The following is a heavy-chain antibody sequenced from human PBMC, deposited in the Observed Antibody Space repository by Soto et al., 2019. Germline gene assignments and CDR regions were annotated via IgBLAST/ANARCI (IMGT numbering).Heavy chain of an antibody. CDR1: GYRFTSKY. V-gene: IGHV1-46*03. D-gene: IGHD2-2*01. Sequence: QVQLVQSGAELKKPGASVKVSCKASGYRFTSKYIHWVRQAPGQGLEWMGIIDPSVGSTSYAQKFQGRVTMTRDTSTSTVYMELSSLRSEDTAVYYCASHCSTSCSDWVDPWGQGTLVTVSS. J-gene: IGHJ5*02. CDR2: IDPSVGST. CDR3: ASHCSTSCSDWVDP.